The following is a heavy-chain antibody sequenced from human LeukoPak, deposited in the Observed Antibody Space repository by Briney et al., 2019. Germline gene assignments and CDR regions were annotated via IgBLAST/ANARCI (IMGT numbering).Heavy chain of an antibody. V-gene: IGHV3-30*02. CDR1: GFSFSGYG. CDR2: VRYDGSND. CDR3: ARDLGYYYHGSV. D-gene: IGHD3-22*01. J-gene: IGHJ4*02. Sequence: GGSLRLSCVASGFSFSGYGMHWVRQAPGRGLEWVAFVRYDGSNDDYAESVKGPFTVSRDNVKNTLYLQMKSLRTEDTGVYYGARDLGYYYHGSVWGQETLVTVS.